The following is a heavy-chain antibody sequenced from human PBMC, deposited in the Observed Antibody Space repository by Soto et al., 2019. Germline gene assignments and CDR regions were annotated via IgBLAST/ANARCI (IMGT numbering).Heavy chain of an antibody. D-gene: IGHD4-4*01. V-gene: IGHV7-4-1*01. J-gene: IGHJ4*02. CDR3: ARGTPFKATVTLAY. Sequence: ASVKVSCKASGYTFPDYAIHWVHQAPGQRLEWMGWINTNTGNPTYAQGFTGRFVFSLDTSVSTAYLQICSLKAEDTAVYYCARGTPFKATVTLAYWGQGTLVTVSS. CDR2: INTNTGNP. CDR1: GYTFPDYA.